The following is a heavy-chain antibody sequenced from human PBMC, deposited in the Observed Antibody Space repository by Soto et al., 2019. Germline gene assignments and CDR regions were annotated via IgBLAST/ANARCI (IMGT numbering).Heavy chain of an antibody. CDR1: GFSVSSNY. CDR2: TYSGGST. CDR3: ARGWLGIGDY. Sequence: EVQLVETGGGLIQPGGSLRLSCAASGFSVSSNYMSWVRQAPGKGLEWVSVTYSGGSTYYADSVKGRVTIARDISKNTLYLQMNSLRAEDTAVYYCARGWLGIGDYWGQGTLVSVST. D-gene: IGHD2-8*02. V-gene: IGHV3-53*02. J-gene: IGHJ4*02.